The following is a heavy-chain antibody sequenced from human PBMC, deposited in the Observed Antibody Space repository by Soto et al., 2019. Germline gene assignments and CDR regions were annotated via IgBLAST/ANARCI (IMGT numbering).Heavy chain of an antibody. CDR1: GYSFTSFW. D-gene: IGHD2-2*01. Sequence: GESLKISCQASGYSFTSFWIGWARQMPGKGLEWMGMIYPGDSDTKYSPSFQGQVTISADKSISTAYLQWSSLKASDTAMYYCARSPAYFDYWGQGTPVTVSS. J-gene: IGHJ4*02. V-gene: IGHV5-51*01. CDR3: ARSPAYFDY. CDR2: IYPGDSDT.